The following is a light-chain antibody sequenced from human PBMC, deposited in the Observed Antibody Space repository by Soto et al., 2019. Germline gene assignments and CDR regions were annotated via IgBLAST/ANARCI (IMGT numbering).Light chain of an antibody. CDR2: GAS. CDR3: QQRTNWPLT. Sequence: EIAMTQSPATLSVTPGERATLSSRASQSVNSYLAWYQQKTGQAPRILIYGASNRATGIPARFSGSGSGTDFTLTISSLEPEDFAVYYCQQRTNWPLTFGPGTKVDIK. CDR1: QSVNSY. J-gene: IGKJ3*01. V-gene: IGKV3-11*01.